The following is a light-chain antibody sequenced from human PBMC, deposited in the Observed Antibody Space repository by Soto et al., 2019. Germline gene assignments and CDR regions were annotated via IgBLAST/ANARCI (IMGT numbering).Light chain of an antibody. V-gene: IGKV3-20*01. J-gene: IGKJ2*01. Sequence: EIVLTQSPDTLSLSPGERATLSCRASQSISSNSLAWYQQKPGQAPRLLIYGASSRATGIPDRFSGSGSGTDFTLTISTLEPEDSAVDFCQQYGNSPRTCGQGTKLEI. CDR1: QSISSNS. CDR2: GAS. CDR3: QQYGNSPRT.